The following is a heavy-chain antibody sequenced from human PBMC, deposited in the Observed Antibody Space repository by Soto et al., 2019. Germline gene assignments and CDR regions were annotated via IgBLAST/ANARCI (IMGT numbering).Heavy chain of an antibody. CDR3: ARLLGYCSGGSCYWGWFDP. CDR1: GGSISSSNW. Sequence: QVQLQESGPGLVKPSGTLSLTCAVSGGSISSSNWWSWVRQPPGKGLEWIGEIYHSGSTNYNPSLKSRVTIAVDKSKNQFSLKLSSVTAADTAVYYCARLLGYCSGGSCYWGWFDPWGQGTLVTVSS. CDR2: IYHSGST. V-gene: IGHV4-4*02. J-gene: IGHJ5*02. D-gene: IGHD2-15*01.